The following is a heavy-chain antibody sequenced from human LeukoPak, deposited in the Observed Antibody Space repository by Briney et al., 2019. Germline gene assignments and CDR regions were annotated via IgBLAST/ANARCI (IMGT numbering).Heavy chain of an antibody. CDR1: GGSISGGGYH. Sequence: SQTLSLTCTVSGGSISGGGYHWSWFRQPAGKGLEWIGRIYASGSTGYNPSLKGRVTISVDTSKNQFSLRLNSLTAADTAVYYCAGEEPGKAAAGVWGQGTLVTVSS. CDR3: AGEEPGKAAAGV. V-gene: IGHV4-61*02. CDR2: IYASGST. D-gene: IGHD6-13*01. J-gene: IGHJ4*02.